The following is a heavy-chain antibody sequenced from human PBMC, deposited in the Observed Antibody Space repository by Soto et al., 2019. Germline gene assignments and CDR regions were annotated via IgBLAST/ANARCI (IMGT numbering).Heavy chain of an antibody. CDR2: IYPGDSDT. J-gene: IGHJ4*02. Sequence: GESLKISCKGFGYSFTSYWIAWVRRMPGKGLEWMGIIYPGDSDTRYSPSFQGQVTISADKSVSTAYLQWSSLKASDTAMYYCARNVAYDISSWGGYWGQGTLVTVSS. CDR1: GYSFTSYW. CDR3: ARNVAYDISSWGGY. V-gene: IGHV5-51*01. D-gene: IGHD3-9*01.